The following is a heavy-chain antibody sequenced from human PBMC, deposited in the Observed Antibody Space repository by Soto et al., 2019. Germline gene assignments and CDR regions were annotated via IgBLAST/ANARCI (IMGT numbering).Heavy chain of an antibody. V-gene: IGHV3-53*05. CDR2: IHSDGST. CDR3: VKDWVGGSNRYQLDY. J-gene: IGHJ4*02. Sequence: PGGSLRLSCSVAGFTVSDSMSWVRQAPGKGLECVSFIHSDGSTHYTDSVKGRFTISRDNPKKTVYLHLSSLRRDDTAKYYCVKDWVGGSNRYQLDYWGQGTVVTVSS. D-gene: IGHD1-26*01. CDR1: GFTVSDS.